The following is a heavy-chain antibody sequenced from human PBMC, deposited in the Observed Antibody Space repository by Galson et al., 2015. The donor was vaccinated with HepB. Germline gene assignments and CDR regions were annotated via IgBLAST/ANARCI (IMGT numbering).Heavy chain of an antibody. CDR2: ISYDGSKK. V-gene: IGHV3-30*04. J-gene: IGHJ6*02. CDR1: GFIFSSYA. Sequence: SLRLSCAASGFIFSSYAMHWVRQAPGKGLEWVAVISYDGSKKFYADSVKGRFTISRDQSKNTLYLQMNSLRGEDTAVYYCASTYCSGGSCYGLYYYYGLDVWGQGTTVTVSS. D-gene: IGHD2-15*01. CDR3: ASTYCSGGSCYGLYYYYGLDV.